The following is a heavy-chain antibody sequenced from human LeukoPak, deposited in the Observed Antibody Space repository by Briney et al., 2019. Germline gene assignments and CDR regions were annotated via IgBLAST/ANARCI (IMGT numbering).Heavy chain of an antibody. CDR2: ISWNSGSI. CDR3: ARETDGYCSSTSCRFGGFDY. J-gene: IGHJ4*02. Sequence: PGGSLRLSCAASGFTFDDYAMHWVRQAPGKGLEWVSGISWNSGSIGYADSVKGRFTISRDNAKNSLYLQMNSLRAEDTAVYYCARETDGYCSSTSCRFGGFDYWGQGTLVTVSS. CDR1: GFTFDDYA. D-gene: IGHD2-2*03. V-gene: IGHV3-9*01.